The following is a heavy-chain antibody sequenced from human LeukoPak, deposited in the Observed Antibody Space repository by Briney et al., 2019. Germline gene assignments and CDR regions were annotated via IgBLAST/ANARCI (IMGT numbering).Heavy chain of an antibody. D-gene: IGHD3-22*01. CDR3: ERLVDNDISGDTDTFDV. CDR1: GGSLSGHY. CDR2: VSYTGRT. Sequence: SETLSLTCTVAGGSLSGHYWSWIRQPPGKRLEWIGYVSYTGRTKYKPSLQSRVTISIDTSKSQLSMKLTSVTSADTAVYSCERLVDNDISGDTDTFDVWGQGTTVIVSS. J-gene: IGHJ3*01. V-gene: IGHV4-59*11.